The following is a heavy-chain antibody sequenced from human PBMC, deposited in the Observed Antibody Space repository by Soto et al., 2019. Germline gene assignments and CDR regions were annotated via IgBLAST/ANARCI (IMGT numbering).Heavy chain of an antibody. CDR1: GFTFSSFG. D-gene: IGHD5-12*01. CDR3: ARDRVVAAYYQNGMDV. Sequence: QVHLVESGGGVVQPGRSLRLFCAASGFTFSSFGMHWVRQAPGTGLEWVTLLSYDGSETFYSDSVKGRFTISRDNFKDTLYLQMNSLRAGDTAVYYCARDRVVAAYYQNGMDVWGQGTPVTVSS. CDR2: LSYDGSET. J-gene: IGHJ6*02. V-gene: IGHV3-33*05.